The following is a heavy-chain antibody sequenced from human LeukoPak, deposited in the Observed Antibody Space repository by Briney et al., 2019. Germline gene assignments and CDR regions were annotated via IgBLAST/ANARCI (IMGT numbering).Heavy chain of an antibody. Sequence: GGSLRLSCAASGFTFSSYWMSWVRQAPGKGLEWVANIKQDGSEKYYVDSVKGRFTISRDNAKNSLYLQMNSLRAEDTAVYYCARERGIPSIIRFGESYAFDIWGQGTMVTVSS. J-gene: IGHJ3*02. CDR2: IKQDGSEK. V-gene: IGHV3-7*03. D-gene: IGHD3-10*01. CDR1: GFTFSSYW. CDR3: ARERGIPSIIRFGESYAFDI.